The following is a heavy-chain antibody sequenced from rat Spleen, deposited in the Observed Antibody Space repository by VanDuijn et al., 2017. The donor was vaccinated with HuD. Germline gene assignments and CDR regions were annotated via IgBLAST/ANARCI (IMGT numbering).Heavy chain of an antibody. CDR3: ARWKYTTDWFTY. V-gene: IGHV2S8*01. J-gene: IGHJ3*01. Sequence: QVQLKESGPDLVQPAQTLSLTCTDSGFSLTSYGVSWVRQPPGKGLEWIAGMSSGGNTYHNSVLKSRLTISRDTSKSQVFLKMNSLQTEDTAMYFCARWKYTTDWFTYWGQGTLVTVSS. D-gene: IGHD1-6*01. CDR1: GFSLTSYG. CDR2: MSSGGNT.